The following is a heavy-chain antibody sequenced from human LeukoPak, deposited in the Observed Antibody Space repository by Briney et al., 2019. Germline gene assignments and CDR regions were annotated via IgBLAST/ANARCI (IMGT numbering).Heavy chain of an antibody. CDR1: GFTFGDYA. CDR2: IRSKANGGTT. CDR3: ASSRRYGEFVFDY. D-gene: IGHD3-10*01. J-gene: IGHJ4*02. Sequence: QSGGSLRLSCTVSGFTFGDYAMNWVRQAPGKGRGWGGSIRSKANGGTTDYAASVKGRFAISRDDSKRSLYLQMNSLKTEDTAVYYCASSRRYGEFVFDYWGQGTLVTVPS. V-gene: IGHV3-49*04.